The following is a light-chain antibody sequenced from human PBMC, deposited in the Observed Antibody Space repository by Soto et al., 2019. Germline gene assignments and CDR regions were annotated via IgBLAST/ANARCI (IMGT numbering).Light chain of an antibody. J-gene: IGKJ4*01. CDR2: AAS. Sequence: DIQMTQSPSSLSASCGDRGTMTCRASQGMGIYLAWFQQRPGNTPKLLIYAASTLQSGVPSRLRGSESGAEFTLTISSLQPEDVATYYCQKYNSAPLTFGGGTRVEIK. CDR1: QGMGIY. V-gene: IGKV1-27*01. CDR3: QKYNSAPLT.